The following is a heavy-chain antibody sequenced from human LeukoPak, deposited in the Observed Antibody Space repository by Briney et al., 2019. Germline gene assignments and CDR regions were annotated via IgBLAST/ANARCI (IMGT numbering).Heavy chain of an antibody. J-gene: IGHJ4*02. Sequence: GGSLRLSCAASGFTLSSYSMNWVRQAPGKGLEWVSSISSSNSYIYYADSVKGRFTISRDNAKNSLYVQMDSLRAEDTAVYYCARGDSSGYVCDYWGQGTLVTVSS. D-gene: IGHD3-22*01. CDR2: ISSSNSYI. V-gene: IGHV3-21*06. CDR3: ARGDSSGYVCDY. CDR1: GFTLSSYS.